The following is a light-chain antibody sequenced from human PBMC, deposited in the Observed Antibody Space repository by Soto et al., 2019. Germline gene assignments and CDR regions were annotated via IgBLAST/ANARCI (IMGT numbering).Light chain of an antibody. J-gene: IGKJ3*01. Sequence: EIQMTQSPPSLSASVGDRVTITCQASQDISNYLNWYQQKAGKAPKLLIYDASNLETGAPSRFSGSGSGTDFTFTISSLQPEDFATYYCLQYDEFPFTFGPGTKVDIK. CDR1: QDISNY. CDR2: DAS. CDR3: LQYDEFPFT. V-gene: IGKV1-33*01.